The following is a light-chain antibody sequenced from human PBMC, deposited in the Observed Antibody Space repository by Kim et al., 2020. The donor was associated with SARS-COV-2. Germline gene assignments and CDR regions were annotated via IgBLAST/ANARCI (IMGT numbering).Light chain of an antibody. CDR2: DVS. V-gene: IGKV3-20*01. CDR1: QSIPDNY. CDR3: QQHHGSPIT. J-gene: IGKJ4*01. Sequence: LCPGGRAALSCRASQSIPDNYLAWYQQRPGQAPRLVISDVSNRATGIPDRFSGSGSGTDFTLTISRLEPDDFAVYYCQQHHGSPITFGGGTKVAI.